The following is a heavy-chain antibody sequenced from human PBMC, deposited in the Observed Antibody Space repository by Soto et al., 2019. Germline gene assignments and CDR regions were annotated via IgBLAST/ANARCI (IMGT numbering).Heavy chain of an antibody. CDR1: GFTFSSYA. D-gene: IGHD3-3*01. V-gene: IGHV3-23*01. CDR2: ISGSGGST. J-gene: IGHJ6*02. Sequence: GSLRLSCAASGFTFSSYAMSWVRQAPGKGLEWVSAISGSGGSTYYADSVKGRFTISRDNSKNTLYLQMNSLRAEDTAVYYCAKDRDTIFGVVIPYYYGMDVWGQRTTVTVSS. CDR3: AKDRDTIFGVVIPYYYGMDV.